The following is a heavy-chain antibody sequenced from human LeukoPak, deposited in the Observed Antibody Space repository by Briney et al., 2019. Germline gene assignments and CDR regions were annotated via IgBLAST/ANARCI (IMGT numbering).Heavy chain of an antibody. D-gene: IGHD3-16*01. CDR1: GYTLTELS. CDR3: APRLRFARRAFDY. Sequence: ASVKVSCKVSGYTLTELSMHWVRQAPGKGLEWMGGFDPEDGETIYAQKFQGRVTMTEDTSTDTAYMELSSLRSEDTAVYYCAPRLRFARRAFDYGGQETLVTVP. J-gene: IGHJ4*02. CDR2: FDPEDGET. V-gene: IGHV1-24*01.